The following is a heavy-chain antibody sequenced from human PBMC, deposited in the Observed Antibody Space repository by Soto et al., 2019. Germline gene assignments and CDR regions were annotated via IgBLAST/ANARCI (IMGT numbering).Heavy chain of an antibody. J-gene: IGHJ4*02. V-gene: IGHV4-34*01. Sequence: QVQLQQWGAGLLKPSETLSLTCAVYGGSFSGYYWNWIRQPPGKGLEWIGEINHSGSTNYNPSLKSRVTISVDTAKNQFSLKLNSVTAADTAVYYCARYSSNWEGGGDYWGLGTLVTVSS. CDR1: GGSFSGYY. CDR3: ARYSSNWEGGGDY. CDR2: INHSGST. D-gene: IGHD6-13*01.